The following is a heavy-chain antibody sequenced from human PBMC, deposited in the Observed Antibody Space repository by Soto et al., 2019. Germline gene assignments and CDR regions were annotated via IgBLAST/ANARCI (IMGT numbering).Heavy chain of an antibody. CDR3: ARVREQLVYFDY. V-gene: IGHV3-30-3*01. D-gene: IGHD6-13*01. CDR2: ISYDGSNK. J-gene: IGHJ4*02. CDR1: GFTFSSYA. Sequence: QVQLVESGGGVVQPGRSLRLSCAASGFTFSSYAMHWVRQAPGKGLEWVAVISYDGSNKYYADSVKGRFTISRDNSKNTLYLQMNSLRAEDTAVYYCARVREQLVYFDYWGQGTLVTVSS.